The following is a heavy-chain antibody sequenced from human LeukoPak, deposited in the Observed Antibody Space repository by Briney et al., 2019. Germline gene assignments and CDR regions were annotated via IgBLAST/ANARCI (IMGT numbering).Heavy chain of an antibody. CDR2: MNPNSGNT. Sequence: GASVKVSCKASGYTFTDYYIHWVRQATGQGLEWVGWMNPNSGNTGYAQKFQGRVTMTRNTSISTAYMELSSLRSEDTAVYYCAREGYSSSWYSMNYYYYYYMDVWGKGTTVTISS. J-gene: IGHJ6*03. D-gene: IGHD6-13*01. CDR1: GYTFTDYY. V-gene: IGHV1-8*02. CDR3: AREGYSSSWYSMNYYYYYYMDV.